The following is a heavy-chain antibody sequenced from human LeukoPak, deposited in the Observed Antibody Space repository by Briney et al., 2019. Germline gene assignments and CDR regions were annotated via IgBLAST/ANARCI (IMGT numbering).Heavy chain of an antibody. V-gene: IGHV1-69*04. Sequence: GASVKVSCKASGGTFSSYAISWVRQAPGQGLEWMGRIIPILGIANYAQKFQGRVTITADKSTSTAYMELSSLRSEDTAVYYCASGVVDYGGNRYYYYGMDVWGQGTTVTVSS. CDR3: ASGVVDYGGNRYYYYGMDV. CDR2: IIPILGIA. J-gene: IGHJ6*02. CDR1: GGTFSSYA. D-gene: IGHD4-23*01.